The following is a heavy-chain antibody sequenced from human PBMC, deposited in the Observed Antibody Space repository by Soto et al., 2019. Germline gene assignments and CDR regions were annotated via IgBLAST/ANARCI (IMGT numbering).Heavy chain of an antibody. D-gene: IGHD1-1*01. V-gene: IGHV1-69*04. CDR2: VIPVLGVA. CDR3: ARDGLGTTRRYFDH. CDR1: GGTFTSYA. Sequence: QVQLVQSGAEVQKPGSSVKVSCKASGGTFTSYAFNWVRQAPGRGLEWMGRVIPVLGVADYAQKFQDRVTITAHKSTSTVYMELSSLRSEDTALYYCARDGLGTTRRYFDHWGQGTRVTVSS. J-gene: IGHJ4*02.